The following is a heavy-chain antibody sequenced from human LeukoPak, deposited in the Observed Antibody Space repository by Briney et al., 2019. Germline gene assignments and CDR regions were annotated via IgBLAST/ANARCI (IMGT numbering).Heavy chain of an antibody. V-gene: IGHV4-31*03. CDR3: ARLGRDGYKINY. D-gene: IGHD5-24*01. J-gene: IGHJ4*02. CDR2: IYYSGST. CDR1: GGSISSGGYS. Sequence: ASETLSLTCTVSGGSISSGGYSWSWIRQHPGKGLEWIGYIYYSGSTYYNPSLKSRVTISVDTSKNQFSLKLSSVTAADTAVYYCARLGRDGYKINYWGQGTLVTVSS.